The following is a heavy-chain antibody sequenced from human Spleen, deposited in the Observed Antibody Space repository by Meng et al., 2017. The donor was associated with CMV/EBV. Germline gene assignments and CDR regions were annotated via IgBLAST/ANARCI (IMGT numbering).Heavy chain of an antibody. V-gene: IGHV3-7*01. D-gene: IGHD1-26*01. J-gene: IGHJ6*02. CDR3: AREQGGSFDDYYYYGMDV. CDR2: IKQDGSEK. Sequence: GESLKISCAASGFTFSSYSMNWVRQAPGKGLEWVANIKQDGSEKYYVDSVKGRFTISRDNAKNSLYLQMNSLRAEDTAVYYCAREQGGSFDDYYYYGMDVWGQGTTVTVSS. CDR1: GFTFSSYS.